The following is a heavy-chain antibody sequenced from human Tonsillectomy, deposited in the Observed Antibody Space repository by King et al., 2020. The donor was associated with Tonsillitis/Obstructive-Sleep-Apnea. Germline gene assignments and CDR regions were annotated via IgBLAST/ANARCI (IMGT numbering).Heavy chain of an antibody. CDR3: AKDFAAVTGDPGS. CDR1: GFTFSTYA. V-gene: IGHV3-23*04. J-gene: IGHJ5*02. D-gene: IGHD6-19*01. Sequence: VQLVESGGGLVQPGGSLRLSCVASGFTFSTYAMTWVRQAPGKGPEWVSGISGMNGGTYYADSVKGRFTISRDNSKNTLYLQRNSLRADDTALYYCAKDFAAVTGDPGSWGQGTLVTVSS. CDR2: ISGMNGGT.